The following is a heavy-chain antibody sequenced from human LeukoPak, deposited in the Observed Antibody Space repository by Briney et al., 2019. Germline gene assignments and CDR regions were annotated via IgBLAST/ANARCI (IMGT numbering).Heavy chain of an antibody. V-gene: IGHV1-18*01. Sequence: ASVKVSCKASGYTFTSYGISWVRQAPGQGLEWMGWISAYNGNTNYAQKLQGRVTMTTDTSTSTAYMELRSLRSDDTAVYYCARFSHGSGSYYNDYYYYGMDVWGQGTTVTVSS. D-gene: IGHD3-10*01. CDR3: ARFSHGSGSYYNDYYYYGMDV. CDR1: GYTFTSYG. CDR2: ISAYNGNT. J-gene: IGHJ6*02.